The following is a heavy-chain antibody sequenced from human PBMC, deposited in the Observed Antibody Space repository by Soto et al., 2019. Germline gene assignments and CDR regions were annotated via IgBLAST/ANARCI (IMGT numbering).Heavy chain of an antibody. J-gene: IGHJ4*02. V-gene: IGHV3-30*09. D-gene: IGHD6-13*01. CDR1: GFIFSDYA. CDR2: ISYGGDNK. Sequence: QVQLVESGGGVVQPGRSLRLSCAASGFIFSDYAMHWVRQAPGNGLEWVAVISYGGDNKYYADYVRGRFAISRANLKNTLDLQMNSLNPEDTAVYHCAKARQSTSWYGPEADLWGQGTLVTVSS. CDR3: AKARQSTSWYGPEADL.